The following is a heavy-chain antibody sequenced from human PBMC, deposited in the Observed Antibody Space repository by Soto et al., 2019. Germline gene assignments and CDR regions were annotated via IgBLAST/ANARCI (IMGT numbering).Heavy chain of an antibody. J-gene: IGHJ4*02. CDR3: SRVFGAYWYFDY. CDR2: ISYTAGT. Sequence: PSETLSLTCTVSGDSIRRYYWTWVRQPPGKGLEWIGYISYTAGTNYNPSLKSRVTLSIDTSENQFSLKLSSVTAADTAVYYCSRVFGAYWYFDYWGQGTLVTVSS. V-gene: IGHV4-59*01. D-gene: IGHD3-16*01. CDR1: GDSIRRYY.